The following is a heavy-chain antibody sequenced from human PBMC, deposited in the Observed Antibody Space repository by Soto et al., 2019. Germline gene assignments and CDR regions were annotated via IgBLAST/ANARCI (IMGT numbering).Heavy chain of an antibody. CDR3: ARRVAGYSYGSNWFDP. V-gene: IGHV1-18*01. Sequence: ASVKVSCKASGYTFTSYGISWVRQAPGQGLEWMGWISAYNGNTNYAQKLQGRVTMTTDTSTSTAYMELRSLRSGDTAVYYCARRVAGYSYGSNWFDPWGQGTLVTVSS. D-gene: IGHD5-18*01. CDR1: GYTFTSYG. CDR2: ISAYNGNT. J-gene: IGHJ5*02.